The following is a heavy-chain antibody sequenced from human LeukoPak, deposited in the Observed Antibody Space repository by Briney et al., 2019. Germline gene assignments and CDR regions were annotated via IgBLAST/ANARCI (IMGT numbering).Heavy chain of an antibody. Sequence: PGGSLRLSCAASGFTFSSYAMSWVRQAPGKGLEWVSAISGSGGSIYYPDSVKGRFTISRDNSKNAVYLQMNSLRAEDTAIYYCARDKYSTSPQDHWGQGTLVSVSS. CDR2: ISGSGGSI. V-gene: IGHV3-23*01. CDR3: ARDKYSTSPQDH. D-gene: IGHD2/OR15-2a*01. J-gene: IGHJ4*02. CDR1: GFTFSSYA.